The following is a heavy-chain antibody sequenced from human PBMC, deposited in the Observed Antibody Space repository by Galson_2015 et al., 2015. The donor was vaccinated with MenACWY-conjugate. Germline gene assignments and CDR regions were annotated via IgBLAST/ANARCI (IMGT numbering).Heavy chain of an antibody. Sequence: SLRLSCAASGFTFSTYAMSWVRQAPGKGLEWVSEISGNSGNTYYADSVKGRFTISGDNSKNTLYLRMNSLRPEDTAVYYCAKDERPDSNWRVDYWGQGTLVTVSS. V-gene: IGHV3-23*01. CDR3: AKDERPDSNWRVDY. J-gene: IGHJ4*02. CDR2: ISGNSGNT. D-gene: IGHD1-20*01. CDR1: GFTFSTYA.